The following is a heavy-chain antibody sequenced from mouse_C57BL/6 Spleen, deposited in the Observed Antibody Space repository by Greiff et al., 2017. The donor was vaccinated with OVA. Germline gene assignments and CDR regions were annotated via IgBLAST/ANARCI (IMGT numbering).Heavy chain of an antibody. CDR2: IHPNSGST. CDR1: GYTFTSYW. CDR3: ARGESTYWYFDV. V-gene: IGHV1-64*01. D-gene: IGHD5-1*01. Sequence: VQLQQPGAELVKPGASVKLSCKASGYTFTSYWMHWVKQRPGQGLEWIGMIHPNSGSTNYNEKFKSKATLTVDKSSSTAYMQLSSLTSEDSAVYYCARGESTYWYFDVWGTGTTVTVSS. J-gene: IGHJ1*03.